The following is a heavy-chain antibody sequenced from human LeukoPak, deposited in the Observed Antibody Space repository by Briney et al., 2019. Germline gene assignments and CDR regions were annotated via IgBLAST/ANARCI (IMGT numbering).Heavy chain of an antibody. V-gene: IGHV3-30-3*01. CDR1: GFTFSSYA. D-gene: IGHD2-2*01. CDR3: ARERGYCSSTSCQIFDY. Sequence: QPGGSLRLSCAASGFTFSSYAMHWVRQAPGKGLEWVAVISYDGSNKYYADPVKGRFTISRDNSKNTLYLQMNSPRAEDTAVYYCARERGYCSSTSCQIFDYWGQGTLVTVSS. CDR2: ISYDGSNK. J-gene: IGHJ4*02.